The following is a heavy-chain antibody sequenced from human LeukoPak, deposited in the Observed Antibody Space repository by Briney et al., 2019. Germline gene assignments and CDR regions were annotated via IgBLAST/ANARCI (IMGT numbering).Heavy chain of an antibody. Sequence: PGGSLRLSCAASGFTFSSYSMNWVRQAPGKGLEWVSYISSSSSTIYYADSVKGRFTISRDNAKNSLYLQMNSLRAEDTAVYYCARSLTGYYKDVGYWGQGTLVTVSS. CDR2: ISSSSSTI. V-gene: IGHV3-48*01. CDR3: ARSLTGYYKDVGY. D-gene: IGHD3-9*01. J-gene: IGHJ4*02. CDR1: GFTFSSYS.